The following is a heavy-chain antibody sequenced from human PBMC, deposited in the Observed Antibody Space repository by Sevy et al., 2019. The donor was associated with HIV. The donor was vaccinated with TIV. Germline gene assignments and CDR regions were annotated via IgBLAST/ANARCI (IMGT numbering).Heavy chain of an antibody. V-gene: IGHV3-30-3*01. Sequence: GGSLRLSCAASGFTFSSYAMHWVRQAPGKGLEWVAVISYDGSNKYYADSVKGRFTISRDNSKNTLYLQMNSLGAEDTAVYYCARGRYYYDSSGFDYWGQGTLVTVSS. CDR2: ISYDGSNK. CDR1: GFTFSSYA. CDR3: ARGRYYYDSSGFDY. J-gene: IGHJ4*02. D-gene: IGHD3-22*01.